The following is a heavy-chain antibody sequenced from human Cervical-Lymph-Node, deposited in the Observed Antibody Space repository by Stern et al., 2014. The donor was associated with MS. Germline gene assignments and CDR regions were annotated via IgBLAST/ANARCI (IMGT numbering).Heavy chain of an antibody. CDR1: GGSVSSGSYY. D-gene: IGHD3-3*01. CDR2: IYYSGST. CDR3: ARVSADFKNWYFDL. J-gene: IGHJ2*01. Sequence: QLQLQESGPGLVKPSETLSLTCTVSGGSVSSGSYYWSWIRQPPGKGLEWIGYIYYSGSTNYNHSLKSRVPISVDTSKNQFSLKLSSVTAADTAVYYCARVSADFKNWYFDLWGRGTLVTVSS. V-gene: IGHV4-61*01.